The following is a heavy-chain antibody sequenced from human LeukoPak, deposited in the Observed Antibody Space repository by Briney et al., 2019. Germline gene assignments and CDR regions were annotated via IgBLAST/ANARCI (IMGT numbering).Heavy chain of an antibody. V-gene: IGHV3-30*18. J-gene: IGHJ4*02. CDR2: ISYDGSDK. CDR1: GFTFRAYS. Sequence: EGSLRLSCAASGFTFRAYSMNWVRQAPGKGLEWVTVISYDGSDKYYADSVKGRFTISRDNSRNTLYLQMNSLRVEDTAVYYCAKEVGTFTLDYWGQGTLVTVSS. D-gene: IGHD1-26*01. CDR3: AKEVGTFTLDY.